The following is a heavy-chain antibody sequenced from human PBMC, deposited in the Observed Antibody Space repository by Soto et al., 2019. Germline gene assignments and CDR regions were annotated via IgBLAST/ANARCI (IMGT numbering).Heavy chain of an antibody. Sequence: PSETLSHSCAVSGSTISSYHCSWIRQPPGKGLEWIGYIDYSGSTNYNPSLKSRVTISVDTSKNQFSLNLSSVTDADTAVYYCARGIQYYDYIWGSYRHPPSFDYWGHGTLVTVSS. CDR1: GSTISSYH. CDR2: IDYSGST. CDR3: ARGIQYYDYIWGSYRHPPSFDY. D-gene: IGHD3-16*02. V-gene: IGHV4-59*12. J-gene: IGHJ4*01.